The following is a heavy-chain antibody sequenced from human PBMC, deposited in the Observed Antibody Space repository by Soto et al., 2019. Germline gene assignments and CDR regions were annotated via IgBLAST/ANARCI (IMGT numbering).Heavy chain of an antibody. J-gene: IGHJ6*02. D-gene: IGHD5-12*01. CDR2: ISSSSSTI. Sequence: EVQLVESGGGLVQPGGSLRLSCAASGFTFSSYSMNWVRQAPGKGLEWVSYISSSSSTIYYADSVKGRFTISRDNAKNSLYLQMNSLRDEDTAVYYCARDKPDGYNKQGGRRDYYGMDVWGQGTTVTVSS. CDR1: GFTFSSYS. CDR3: ARDKPDGYNKQGGRRDYYGMDV. V-gene: IGHV3-48*02.